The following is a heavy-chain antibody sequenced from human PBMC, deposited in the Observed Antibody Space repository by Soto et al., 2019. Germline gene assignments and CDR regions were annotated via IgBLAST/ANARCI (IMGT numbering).Heavy chain of an antibody. V-gene: IGHV4-31*03. CDR1: GGSISSGGYY. Sequence: TLSLTCTVSGGSISSGGYYWTWIRQYPGKGLEWIGYIYYNGNAYYNSSLKSRAIISVDTSKDQFSLKLSSVTAADTAVYYCARARNRTNGDYWGQGTLVTVSS. CDR3: ARARNRTNGDY. D-gene: IGHD1-1*01. J-gene: IGHJ4*02. CDR2: IYYNGNA.